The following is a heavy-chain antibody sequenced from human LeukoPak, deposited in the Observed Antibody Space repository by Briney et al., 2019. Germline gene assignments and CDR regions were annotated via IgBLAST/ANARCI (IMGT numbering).Heavy chain of an antibody. CDR1: GFTFSSCS. J-gene: IGHJ6*03. D-gene: IGHD6-13*01. Sequence: GGSLRLSCAASGFTFSSCSMNWVRQAPGKGLEWVSYISSSSSTIYYADSVKGRFTISRDNAKNSLYLQMNSLRAEDTAVYYCAKSSRRIAAAGTYYYYYMDVWGKGTTVTISS. V-gene: IGHV3-48*01. CDR3: AKSSRRIAAAGTYYYYYMDV. CDR2: ISSSSSTI.